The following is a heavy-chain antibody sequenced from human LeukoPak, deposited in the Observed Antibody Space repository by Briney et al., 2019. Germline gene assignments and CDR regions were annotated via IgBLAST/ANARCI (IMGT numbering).Heavy chain of an antibody. CDR1: GYSISSGYY. D-gene: IGHD2-8*01. CDR3: ARGVYLGNGYYFDY. V-gene: IGHV4-38-2*01. Sequence: SETLSLTCAVSGYSISSGYYGGWIRQPPGKGLEWIGHIYTSGSTNYNSSLKSRVTMSVDTSKNQFSVKLNSVIAADTAMYYCARGVYLGNGYYFDYWGQGTLVTVSS. CDR2: IYTSGST. J-gene: IGHJ4*02.